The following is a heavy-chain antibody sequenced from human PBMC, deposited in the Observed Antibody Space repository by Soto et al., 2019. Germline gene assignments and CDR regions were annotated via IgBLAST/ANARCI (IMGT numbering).Heavy chain of an antibody. V-gene: IGHV4-34*01. J-gene: IGHJ6*02. CDR3: ARGRDGMDV. CDR2: INHGGST. D-gene: IGHD3-10*01. CDR1: GGSFSGYY. Sequence: SETLSLTCAVYGGSFSGYYWSWIRQPPGKGLEWIGEINHGGSTNYNPSLKSRVTISVDTSKNQFSLKLSSVTAADTAVYYCARGRDGMDVWGQGTTVTVSS.